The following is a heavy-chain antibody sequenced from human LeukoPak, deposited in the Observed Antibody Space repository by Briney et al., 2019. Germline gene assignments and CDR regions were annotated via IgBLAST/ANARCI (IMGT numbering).Heavy chain of an antibody. CDR1: GFTFSTYT. Sequence: PGRSLRLSCAASGFTFSTYTMNWVRQAPGKGLEWVASISTSSTYIYYADSVKGRFTISRDNAKNSLYLQMNSLRAEDTAVYYCACLAAIDYWGQGTLVTVSS. CDR2: ISTSSTYI. D-gene: IGHD2-15*01. J-gene: IGHJ4*02. V-gene: IGHV3-21*01. CDR3: ACLAAIDY.